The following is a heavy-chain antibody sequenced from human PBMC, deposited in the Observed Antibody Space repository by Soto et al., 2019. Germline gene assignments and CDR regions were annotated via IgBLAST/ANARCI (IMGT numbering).Heavy chain of an antibody. CDR2: ISYDGSNK. CDR3: ARDWFGQMLGYCSGGSCPGLAPADY. Sequence: QVQLVESGGGVVQPGRSLRLSCAASGFTFSSYAMHWVRQAPGKGLEWVAVISYDGSNKYYADSVKGRFTISRDNSKNTLYXXMXSXXAEDTAVYYCARDWFGQMLGYCSGGSCPGLAPADYWGQGTLVTVSS. J-gene: IGHJ4*02. CDR1: GFTFSSYA. V-gene: IGHV3-30-3*01. D-gene: IGHD2-15*01.